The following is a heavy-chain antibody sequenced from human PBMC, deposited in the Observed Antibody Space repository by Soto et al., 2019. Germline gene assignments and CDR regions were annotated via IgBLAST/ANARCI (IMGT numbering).Heavy chain of an antibody. Sequence: GGSLRLSCAASGFTFSSYGMHWVRQAPGKGLEWVAVISYDGSNKYYADSVKGRFTISRDNSKNTLYLQMNSLRAEDTAVYYCAKDHGSWQITAAGGFDYWGQGTLVTVSS. V-gene: IGHV3-30*18. CDR2: ISYDGSNK. CDR1: GFTFSSYG. CDR3: AKDHGSWQITAAGGFDY. J-gene: IGHJ4*02. D-gene: IGHD6-13*01.